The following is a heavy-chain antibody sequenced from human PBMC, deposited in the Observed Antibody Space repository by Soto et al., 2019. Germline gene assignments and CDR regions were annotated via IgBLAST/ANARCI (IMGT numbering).Heavy chain of an antibody. V-gene: IGHV1-69*13. J-gene: IGHJ5*02. CDR3: ATYYYDSSAEREANWFDP. Sequence: GASVKVSCKASGGTFSSYAISWVRQAPGQGLEWMGGIIPIFGTANYAQKFQGRVTITADESTSTAYMELSSLRSEDTAVYYFATYYYDSSAEREANWFDPWGKGTLVTVSS. CDR1: GGTFSSYA. CDR2: IIPIFGTA. D-gene: IGHD3-22*01.